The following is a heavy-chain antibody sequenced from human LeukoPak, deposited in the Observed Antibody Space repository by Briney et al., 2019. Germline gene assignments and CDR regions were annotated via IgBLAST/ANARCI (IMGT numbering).Heavy chain of an antibody. V-gene: IGHV3-21*01. CDR2: ISSSSSYI. J-gene: IGHJ6*03. CDR3: ARDYSSSWYVSGYYYMDV. D-gene: IGHD6-13*01. Sequence: GGSLRLSCAASGFTFSSYSMNWVRQAPGKGLEWVSSISSSSSYIYYADSVKGRFTISRDNAKNSLYLQMNSLRAEDTAVYYCARDYSSSWYVSGYYYMDVWGKGTTVTVSS. CDR1: GFTFSSYS.